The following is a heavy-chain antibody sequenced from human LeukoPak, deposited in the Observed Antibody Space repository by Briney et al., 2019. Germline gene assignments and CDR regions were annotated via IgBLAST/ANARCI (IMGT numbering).Heavy chain of an antibody. V-gene: IGHV3-66*01. D-gene: IGHD3-9*01. Sequence: PGGSLRLSCAASGFTVSSNYMSWVRQAPGKGLEWVSVIYSGGSKYYADSVKGRFTISRDNSKHTLYLQMNSLRAEDTAVYYCARVFDGDYFDYWGQGTLVTVSS. J-gene: IGHJ4*02. CDR1: GFTVSSNY. CDR2: IYSGGSK. CDR3: ARVFDGDYFDY.